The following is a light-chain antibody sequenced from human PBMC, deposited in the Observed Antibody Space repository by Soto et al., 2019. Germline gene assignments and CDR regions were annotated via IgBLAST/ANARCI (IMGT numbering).Light chain of an antibody. J-gene: IGKJ1*01. V-gene: IGKV1-39*01. CDR1: QTISNY. CDR2: AAS. Sequence: DIQMTQSPSSLSASVGDRVTITCRAGQTISNYLNWYQQKPGKAPKLLIYAASSLQSGVPPRFSGSGSGTDFTLTISSLQPEDFATYYCQQSYTTPRTFGQGTKVEIK. CDR3: QQSYTTPRT.